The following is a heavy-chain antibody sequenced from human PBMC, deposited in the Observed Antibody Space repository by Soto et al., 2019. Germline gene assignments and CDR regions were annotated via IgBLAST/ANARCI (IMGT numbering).Heavy chain of an antibody. D-gene: IGHD3-10*01. CDR2: ISWDGGST. Sequence: SGGSLRLSCAASGFTFDDYGMAWVRQVPGKGLEWVSGISWDGGSTGYADSVKGRFTISRDNAKNSLYLQMNSLRAEDTAVYYCAKTGSSKKTLFGDYNDYWGQGTLVTVSS. J-gene: IGHJ4*02. CDR3: AKTGSSKKTLFGDYNDY. CDR1: GFTFDDYG. V-gene: IGHV3-20*04.